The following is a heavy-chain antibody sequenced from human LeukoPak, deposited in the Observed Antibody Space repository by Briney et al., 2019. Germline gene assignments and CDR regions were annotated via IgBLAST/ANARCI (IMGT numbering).Heavy chain of an antibody. D-gene: IGHD2-8*01. CDR2: ISAYNGNT. J-gene: IGHJ5*02. V-gene: IGHV1-18*01. CDR3: ARGYCTNGVCHTGWIDP. CDR1: GYTFTSYG. Sequence: ASVKVSCKASGYTFTSYGISWVRQAPGQGLEWMGWISAYNGNTNYAQKLQGRVTMTTDTSTSTAYMELRSLRSDDTAVYYCARGYCTNGVCHTGWIDPWGQGTLVTVSS.